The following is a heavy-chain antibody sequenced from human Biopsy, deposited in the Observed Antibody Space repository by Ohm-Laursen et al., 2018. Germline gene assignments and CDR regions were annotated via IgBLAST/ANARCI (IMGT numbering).Heavy chain of an antibody. J-gene: IGHJ6*02. Sequence: SETLSLTCTVSGDSVTKYYWSWIRQPPGKGLEWIGHIYYSVMTNYNPSLQSRVSILVDTSRNQVSLTLSSVTAADTAVYYCARDSGILNYGNFKYYHYYGMDVWGQGTKVTVSS. D-gene: IGHD4-11*01. V-gene: IGHV4-59*02. CDR2: IYYSVMT. CDR3: ARDSGILNYGNFKYYHYYGMDV. CDR1: GDSVTKYY.